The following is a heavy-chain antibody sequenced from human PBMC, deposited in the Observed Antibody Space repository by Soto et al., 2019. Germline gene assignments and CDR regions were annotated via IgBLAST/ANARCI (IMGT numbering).Heavy chain of an antibody. Sequence: QVQLVQSGAEVKKPGSSVKVSCKASGGTFSSYAINWVRQAPGQGLEWMGGIIPIFGTADYAQKFQGRVTGTADVSTSTAYMELGSLRSEDTAVYYCARAVAGGVYYYYGMDVWGQGTTVTVSS. CDR1: GGTFSSYA. CDR2: IIPIFGTA. D-gene: IGHD6-19*01. CDR3: ARAVAGGVYYYYGMDV. J-gene: IGHJ6*02. V-gene: IGHV1-69*12.